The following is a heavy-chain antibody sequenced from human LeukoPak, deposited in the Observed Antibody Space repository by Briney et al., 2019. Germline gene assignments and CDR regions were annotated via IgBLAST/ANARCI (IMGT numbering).Heavy chain of an antibody. Sequence: PSETLSLTCTVSGYSISSGYYWGWIRQSPGKGLEWIASIYHSGNTYYNPSLKSRVTISVDTSKNQFSLKLSSVTAADTALYYCARPDTGYSSSYYADWGQGTLVTVSS. CDR1: GYSISSGYY. V-gene: IGHV4-38-2*02. D-gene: IGHD6-13*01. J-gene: IGHJ4*02. CDR3: ARPDTGYSSSYYAD. CDR2: IYHSGNT.